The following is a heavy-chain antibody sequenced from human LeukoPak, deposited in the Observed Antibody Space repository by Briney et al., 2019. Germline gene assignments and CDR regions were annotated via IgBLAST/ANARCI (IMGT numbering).Heavy chain of an antibody. D-gene: IGHD1-26*01. CDR2: IIPIFGTA. CDR3: ARDLDIVGATEGGGLDY. J-gene: IGHJ4*02. V-gene: IGHV1-69*05. Sequence: SVKVSCKASGGTFSSYAISWVRQAPGQGHEWMGGIIPIFGTANYAQKFQGRVTITTDESTSTAYMELSSLRSEDTAVYCCARDLDIVGATEGGGLDYWGQGTLVTVSS. CDR1: GGTFSSYA.